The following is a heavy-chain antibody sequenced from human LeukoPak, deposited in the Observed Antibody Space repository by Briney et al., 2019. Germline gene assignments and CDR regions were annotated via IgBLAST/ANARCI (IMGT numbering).Heavy chain of an antibody. J-gene: IGHJ4*02. CDR2: IIPILGIA. D-gene: IGHD1-26*01. Sequence: SVKVSCKASGGTFSSYAISWVRQAPGQGLEWMGRIIPILGIANYAQKFQGRVTITADKSTSTAYMELSSLRSEDTAVYYCAKDIGIVGATYFDYWGQGTLVTVSS. CDR1: GGTFSSYA. V-gene: IGHV1-69*04. CDR3: AKDIGIVGATYFDY.